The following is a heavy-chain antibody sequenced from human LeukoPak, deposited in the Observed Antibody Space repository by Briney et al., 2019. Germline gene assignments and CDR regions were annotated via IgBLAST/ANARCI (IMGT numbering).Heavy chain of an antibody. D-gene: IGHD3-10*01. CDR3: ARAHYPLDY. Sequence: ASVKVSCKASGYTFTSYEINWVRQATGRGLEWMGWMNPNSGNTGYAQKFQGRITMTKNTSISTAYMELSSLRSEDTAVYFCARAHYPLDYWGQGALVTVSS. CDR2: MNPNSGNT. CDR1: GYTFTSYE. J-gene: IGHJ4*02. V-gene: IGHV1-8*01.